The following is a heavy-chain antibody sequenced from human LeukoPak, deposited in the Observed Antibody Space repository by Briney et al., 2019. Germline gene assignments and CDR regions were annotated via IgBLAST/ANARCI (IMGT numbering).Heavy chain of an antibody. CDR1: GFTLSSYG. V-gene: IGHV3-74*01. CDR2: LSSGGSST. J-gene: IGHJ6*02. D-gene: IGHD2-21*01. CDR3: AGHMSYGMDV. Sequence: GGSLRLSCAASGFTLSSYGMHWVRQPPGKGLLWVSRLSSGGSSTTYADSVKGRFTISRDNGKNTLYLQMNSLRAEDTAVCYCAGHMSYGMDVWGQGTTVTVSS.